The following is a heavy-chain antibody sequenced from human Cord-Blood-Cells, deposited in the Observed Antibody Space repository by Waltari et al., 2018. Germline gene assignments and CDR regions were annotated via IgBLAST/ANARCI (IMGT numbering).Heavy chain of an antibody. CDR2: INPNSVGT. CDR1: GYTFTGYY. D-gene: IGHD2-21*02. Sequence: QVQLVQSGAEVKKPGASVKVSCKASGYTFTGYYMHWVRQAPGQGLEWMGWINPNSVGTNYAQKFQGRVTMTRDTSISTAYMELSRLRSDDTAVYYCAGIVVVTADAFDIWGQGTMVTVSS. J-gene: IGHJ3*02. CDR3: AGIVVVTADAFDI. V-gene: IGHV1-2*02.